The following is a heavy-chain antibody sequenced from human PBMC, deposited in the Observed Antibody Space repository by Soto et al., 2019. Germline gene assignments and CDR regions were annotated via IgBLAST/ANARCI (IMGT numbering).Heavy chain of an antibody. V-gene: IGHV1-24*01. Sequence: GASVKVCCKVSGDTLTELSMHWVRQAPGQGLEWMGGFDPEDGETIYAQKFQGRVTMTEDTSTDTAYMELSSLRSEDTAVYYCATGSLTMIVVADAFDIWGQGTMVTVSS. D-gene: IGHD3-22*01. J-gene: IGHJ3*02. CDR2: FDPEDGET. CDR3: ATGSLTMIVVADAFDI. CDR1: GDTLTELS.